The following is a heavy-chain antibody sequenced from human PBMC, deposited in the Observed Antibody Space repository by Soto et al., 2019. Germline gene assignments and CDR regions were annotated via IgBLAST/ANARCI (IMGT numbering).Heavy chain of an antibody. CDR1: GYSFTSYW. J-gene: IGHJ6*02. CDR2: IYPGDSDT. D-gene: IGHD3-10*01. CDR3: AGGGVRGVITRTRDYYGMDV. V-gene: IGHV5-51*01. Sequence: PGESLKISCKGSGYSFTSYWIGWVRQMPGKGLERMGIIYPGDSDTRYSPSFQGQVTISADKSISAAYLQWSSLKASDTAIYYCAGGGVRGVITRTRDYYGMDVWGQGTTVTVSS.